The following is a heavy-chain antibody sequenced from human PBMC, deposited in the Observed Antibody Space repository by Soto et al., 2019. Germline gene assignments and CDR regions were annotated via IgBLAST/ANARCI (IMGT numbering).Heavy chain of an antibody. CDR3: AKGPHHLYGDYLFDY. D-gene: IGHD4-17*01. Sequence: GGSMRLSSAASGFTFSSYVMSWVRKNPGKGLEWVSAISGSGGSTYYADSVKGRFTISRDNSKNTLYLQMNSLRAEDTAVYYCAKGPHHLYGDYLFDYWGQGTLVTVSS. J-gene: IGHJ4*02. V-gene: IGHV3-23*01. CDR1: GFTFSSYV. CDR2: ISGSGGST.